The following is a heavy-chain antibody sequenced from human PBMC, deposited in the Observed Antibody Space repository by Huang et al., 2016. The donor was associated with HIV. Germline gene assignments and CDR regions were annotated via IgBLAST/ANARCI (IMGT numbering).Heavy chain of an antibody. CDR3: VRPSDRRFWFDP. CDR2: NYYRGST. V-gene: IGHV4-39*01. Sequence: QLQLQESGPGLVKPSETLSLTCTVSGDSISNTSYFWGWIRQPPGKGLELMGSNYYRGSTCYNPYLKSRVAISVDTSKNQFSLKLISVSAAETAVYYCVRPSDRRFWFDPWGQGTQVTVSS. J-gene: IGHJ5*02. CDR1: GDSISNTSYF.